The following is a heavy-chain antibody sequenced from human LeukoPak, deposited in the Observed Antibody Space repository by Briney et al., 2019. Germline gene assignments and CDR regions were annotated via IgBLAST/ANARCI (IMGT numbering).Heavy chain of an antibody. CDR3: ARDRVYDSSGYYYDY. Sequence: GGSLRLSCAASGFTFSSYSMNWVRQAPGKGLEWVSSISSSSYIYYADSVKGRFTISRDNAKNSLYLQMNSLRAEDTAVYYCARDRVYDSSGYYYDYWGQGTLVTVSS. J-gene: IGHJ4*02. CDR2: ISSSSYI. V-gene: IGHV3-21*01. D-gene: IGHD3-22*01. CDR1: GFTFSSYS.